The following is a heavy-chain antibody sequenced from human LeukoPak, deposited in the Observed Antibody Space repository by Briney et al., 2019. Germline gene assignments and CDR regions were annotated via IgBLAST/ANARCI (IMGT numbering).Heavy chain of an antibody. CDR2: ISWNSGSI. V-gene: IGHV3-9*01. D-gene: IGHD4-17*01. CDR1: GFTFDDYA. CDR3: AKARSFTVTYFFDY. J-gene: IGHJ4*02. Sequence: GGSLRLSCAASGFTFDDYAMHWVRQAPGKGLEWVSGISWNSGSIGYADSVKGRFTISRDNAKNSLYLQMNSLRAEDTALYYCAKARSFTVTYFFDYWGQGTLVTVSS.